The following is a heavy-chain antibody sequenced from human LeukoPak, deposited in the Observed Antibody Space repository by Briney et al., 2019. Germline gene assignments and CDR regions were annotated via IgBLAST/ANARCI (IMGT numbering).Heavy chain of an antibody. Sequence: PGGSLRLSCAASGFSFSSYAMSWVRQAPGKGLEWVSGISGSGGDTYYADSVKGRFTISRDSSKNTLYLQMNSLRAEDTAIYYCGKVAATYYGLDVWGQGTTLTVSS. CDR3: GKVAATYYGLDV. J-gene: IGHJ6*02. CDR2: ISGSGGDT. D-gene: IGHD1-26*01. V-gene: IGHV3-23*01. CDR1: GFSFSSYA.